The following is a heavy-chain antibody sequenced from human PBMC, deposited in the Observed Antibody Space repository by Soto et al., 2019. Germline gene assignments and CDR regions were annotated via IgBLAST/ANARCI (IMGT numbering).Heavy chain of an antibody. J-gene: IGHJ6*02. CDR1: GYTFSGYY. CDR3: ASDYGSGVEMDV. Sequence: QVQLVQSGAEVKKPGASVKLSCKPSGYTFSGYYVHWVRQAPGQGLEWMGVFKPTGGVNTSYAQRFQGRVTVTRDTSTSTVYMELGSLRCDDTAVYFCASDYGSGVEMDVWGQGTRVTVSS. CDR2: FKPTGGVNT. D-gene: IGHD3-10*01. V-gene: IGHV1-46*01.